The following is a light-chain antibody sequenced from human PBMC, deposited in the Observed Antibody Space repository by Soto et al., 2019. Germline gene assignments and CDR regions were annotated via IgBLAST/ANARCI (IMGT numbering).Light chain of an antibody. Sequence: EIVLTQFPATLSLSPGERATLSCRASQSVSTYLAWYQQKPGQAPRLLIYDASNRATGIPARFSGSGSGTDFTIAISSLEPEDFAVYYCQQRSNWLTFGGGTKVEIK. CDR2: DAS. J-gene: IGKJ4*01. CDR3: QQRSNWLT. V-gene: IGKV3-11*01. CDR1: QSVSTY.